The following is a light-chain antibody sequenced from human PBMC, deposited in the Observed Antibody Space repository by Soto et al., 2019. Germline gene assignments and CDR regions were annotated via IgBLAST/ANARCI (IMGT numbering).Light chain of an antibody. V-gene: IGKV3-20*01. CDR2: GAS. CDR3: QEYGTSRT. CDR1: QSVSSSY. J-gene: IGKJ3*01. Sequence: EIVLTQSPGTLSLSPGERATLSCRASQSVSSSYLAWYQQKPGQAPRLLIYGASSRATGIPDRFSGSGSGTDFTLTISRLEPEDFAVYYCQEYGTSRTLGPGN.